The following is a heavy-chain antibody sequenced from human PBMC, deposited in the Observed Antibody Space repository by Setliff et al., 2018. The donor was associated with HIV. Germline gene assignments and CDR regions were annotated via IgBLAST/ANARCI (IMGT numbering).Heavy chain of an antibody. CDR3: VRELLGSGGTVPEVNFFDF. J-gene: IGHJ4*02. D-gene: IGHD1-26*01. Sequence: SETLSLTCAVSSYSISSAYYWSWIRQPPGKGLEWIGEINHSGSTYSDSTNYNPSLKSRPLISIDTSKTQFSLNLRSVTAADTAVYYCVRELLGSGGTVPEVNFFDFWGQGTLVTVSS. CDR1: SYSISSAYY. V-gene: IGHV4-38-2*02. CDR2: INHSGST.